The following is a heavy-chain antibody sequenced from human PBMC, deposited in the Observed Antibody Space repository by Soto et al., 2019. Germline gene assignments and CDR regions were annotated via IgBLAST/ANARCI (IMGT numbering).Heavy chain of an antibody. D-gene: IGHD6-13*01. V-gene: IGHV1-18*01. J-gene: IGHJ5*02. CDR2: ISAYNGNT. Sequence: ASVKVSCKASGYTFTSYGISWVRQAPGQGLEWMGWISAYNGNTNYAQKLQGRVTMTTDTSTSTAYMELRSLRSDDTAVYYCARRYKGSSWSGTNWFDPWGQGTLVTVSS. CDR1: GYTFTSYG. CDR3: ARRYKGSSWSGTNWFDP.